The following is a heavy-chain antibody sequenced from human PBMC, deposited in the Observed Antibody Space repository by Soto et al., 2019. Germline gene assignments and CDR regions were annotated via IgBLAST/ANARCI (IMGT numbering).Heavy chain of an antibody. V-gene: IGHV3-23*01. Sequence: EVQLLESGGGWLQPGGSLRLSCAASGFTFSSYAMNWVRQAPGKGLEWVSGITGSGAGSYYSDSVKGRFTISRDNSKNTLYLQMNSLRAEDTAVYYCAKAYSHSWPNDWFDPWGQGTLVTVSS. CDR2: ITGSGAGS. D-gene: IGHD1-26*01. CDR3: AKAYSHSWPNDWFDP. J-gene: IGHJ5*02. CDR1: GFTFSSYA.